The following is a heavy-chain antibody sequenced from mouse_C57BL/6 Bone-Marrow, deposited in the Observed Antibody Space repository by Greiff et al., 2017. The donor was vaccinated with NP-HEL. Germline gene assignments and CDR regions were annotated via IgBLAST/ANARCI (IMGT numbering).Heavy chain of an antibody. CDR2: IDPANGNT. V-gene: IGHV14-3*01. D-gene: IGHD1-1*01. J-gene: IGHJ1*03. CDR3: ASSPSYYYGSSYWYFDV. Sequence: EVQLKESVAELVRPGASVKLSCTASGFNIKNTYMHWVKQRPEQGLEWIGRIDPANGNTKYAPKFQGKATITADTSSNTAYLQLSSLTSEDTAIYYCASSPSYYYGSSYWYFDVWGTGTTVTVSS. CDR1: GFNIKNTY.